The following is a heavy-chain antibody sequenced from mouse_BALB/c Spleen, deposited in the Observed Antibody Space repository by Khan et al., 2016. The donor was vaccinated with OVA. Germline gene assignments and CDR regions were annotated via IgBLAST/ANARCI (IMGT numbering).Heavy chain of an antibody. CDR3: AIYHGYFDV. CDR1: GYSFTDYY. V-gene: IGHV1-26*01. Sequence: VQLKQSGPDLVKPGASVKISCKASGYSFTDYYIHWVKQSPGKSLEWIGRVNPNNGGTSYTQKFKGQAILTVDKSSNTAYMQLRSLTSEDSAVYSCAIYHGYFDVWGEGTTVTVSS. J-gene: IGHJ1*01. CDR2: VNPNNGGT.